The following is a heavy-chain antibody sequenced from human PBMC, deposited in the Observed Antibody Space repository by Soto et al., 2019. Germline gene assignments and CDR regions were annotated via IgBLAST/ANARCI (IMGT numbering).Heavy chain of an antibody. D-gene: IGHD3-22*01. V-gene: IGHV3-11*01. J-gene: IGHJ4*02. CDR1: GLIFSDYY. Sequence: PGGSLRLSCAASGLIFSDYYMSWIRQAPGKGLEWISYISSSDNIIYYADSVKGRFTISRDNAKNSLYLQMNSLRAEDTAVYYCARDRGYYDSSGYFDYWGQGTLVTVSS. CDR2: ISSSDNII. CDR3: ARDRGYYDSSGYFDY.